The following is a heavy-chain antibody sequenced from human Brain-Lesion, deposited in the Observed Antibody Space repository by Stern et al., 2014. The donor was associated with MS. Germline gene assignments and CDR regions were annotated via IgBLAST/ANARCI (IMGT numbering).Heavy chain of an antibody. CDR3: ARGPYYFDGSGYDY. Sequence: QVQLQQWGAGLLKPSETLSLTCAVSGGSFSGYYWTWIRQSPEKGLELIGQIDHSGSAKYNPSLKSRVTMSVDTSNTQFSLKPSSVTAADTAVYYCARGPYYFDGSGYDYWGQGTQVTVSS. V-gene: IGHV4-34*01. D-gene: IGHD3-22*01. CDR1: GGSFSGYY. CDR2: IDHSGSA. J-gene: IGHJ4*02.